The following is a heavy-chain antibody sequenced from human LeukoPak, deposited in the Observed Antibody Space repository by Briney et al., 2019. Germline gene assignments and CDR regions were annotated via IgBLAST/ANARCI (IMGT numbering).Heavy chain of an antibody. J-gene: IGHJ4*02. D-gene: IGHD5-24*01. CDR1: GFTFSSTT. CDR3: ARDGEMATTIDY. V-gene: IGHV3-23*01. CDR2: ITAIDGRT. Sequence: GGSLRLSCVASGFTFSSTTMGWVRQAPGRGLEWVSSITAIDGRTYYADSVRGRFTISRDNSKNTVYPQLNSLRAGDTAVYYCARDGEMATTIDYWGQGTLVTVSS.